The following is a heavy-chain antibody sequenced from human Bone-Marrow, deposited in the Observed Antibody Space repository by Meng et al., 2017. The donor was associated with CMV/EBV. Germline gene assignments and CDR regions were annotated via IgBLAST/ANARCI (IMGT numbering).Heavy chain of an antibody. V-gene: IGHV1-2*02. D-gene: IGHD6-19*01. J-gene: IGHJ4*02. CDR2: FKSKNEAT. CDR3: VRSSGWSLFDY. CDR1: VCTFSAYF. Sequence: LGRSGSWLKMLWSSCKVSFKTSVCTFSAYFFHWVRRAPGQGLEWMGWFKSKNEATNYARKFQGRVSMTRDTSISTAHMELSRLMSDDTAVYYCVRSSGWSLFDYWGQGTLVTVSS.